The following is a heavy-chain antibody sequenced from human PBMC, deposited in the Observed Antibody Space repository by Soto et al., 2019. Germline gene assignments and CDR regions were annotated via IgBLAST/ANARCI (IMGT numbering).Heavy chain of an antibody. CDR1: GFTFSDSY. D-gene: IGHD6-13*01. Sequence: QVQLVESGGGLVNPGGSLRLSCAASGFTFSDSYMTWIRQAPGKGLECVSYIVSSSAYTKYAGSVKGRFTISRDNAKNSLYLEMNSLRVEDTAVYYCARLRASSWYLGGYLDYWGQGVLVTVSS. CDR3: ARLRASSWYLGGYLDY. V-gene: IGHV3-11*06. CDR2: IVSSSAYT. J-gene: IGHJ4*02.